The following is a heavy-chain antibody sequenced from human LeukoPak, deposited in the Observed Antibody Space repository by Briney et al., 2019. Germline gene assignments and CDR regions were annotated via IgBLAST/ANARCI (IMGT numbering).Heavy chain of an antibody. Sequence: GGSLRLSCAASGFTFSGFSMSWVRQSPTKGLEWVANIKQDGSERYYVDSVKGRFTISRDNAKNSLSLQMNNLRVEDTAVYYCARAGSHWQYVYWGQGTVVTVSS. CDR1: GFTFSGFS. CDR3: ARAGSHWQYVY. J-gene: IGHJ4*02. CDR2: IKQDGSER. D-gene: IGHD3-10*01. V-gene: IGHV3-7*01.